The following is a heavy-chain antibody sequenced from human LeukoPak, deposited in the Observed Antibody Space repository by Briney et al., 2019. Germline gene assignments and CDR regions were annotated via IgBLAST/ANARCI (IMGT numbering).Heavy chain of an antibody. V-gene: IGHV3-23*01. Sequence: GGTLRLSCAASGITFSSYAMSWVRQAPGKGLEWVSSITGSGGSTYYADSVKGRFTISRDNSKSTLYLQMNSLRAEDTAVYYCAKSLGSVVVTANDYWGQGTLVTVSS. CDR3: AKSLGSVVVTANDY. CDR2: ITGSGGST. D-gene: IGHD2-21*02. J-gene: IGHJ4*02. CDR1: GITFSSYA.